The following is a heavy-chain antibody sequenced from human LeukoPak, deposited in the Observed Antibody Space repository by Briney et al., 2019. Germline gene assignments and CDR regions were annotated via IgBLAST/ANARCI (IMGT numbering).Heavy chain of an antibody. CDR3: ARAPEPLSTAVPPGY. J-gene: IGHJ4*02. Sequence: GGSLRLSCAASGFTFSSYSMNWVRQAPGKGLEWVSSISSSSSYIYYADSVKGRFTISRDNAKNSLYLQMNSLRAEDTAVYYCARAPEPLSTAVPPGYWGQGTLVTVSS. D-gene: IGHD4-23*01. V-gene: IGHV3-21*01. CDR2: ISSSSSYI. CDR1: GFTFSSYS.